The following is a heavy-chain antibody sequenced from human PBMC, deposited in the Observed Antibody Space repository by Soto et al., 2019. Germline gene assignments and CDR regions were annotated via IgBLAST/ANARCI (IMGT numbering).Heavy chain of an antibody. CDR3: ARDSAIAARAFDI. CDR1: GGSISSGGHY. V-gene: IGHV4-31*03. CDR2: IYYSGST. D-gene: IGHD6-6*01. Sequence: SETLSLTCTVSGGSISSGGHYWNWIRQHPGKGLEWIGYIYYSGSTYHNPSLKSRVTISVDTSKNQFSLKLSSVTAADTAVYHCARDSAIAARAFDIWGQGTMVTVSS. J-gene: IGHJ3*02.